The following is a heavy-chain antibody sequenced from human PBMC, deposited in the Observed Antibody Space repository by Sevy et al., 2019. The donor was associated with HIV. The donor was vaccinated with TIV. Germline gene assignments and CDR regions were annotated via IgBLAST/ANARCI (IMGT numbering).Heavy chain of an antibody. V-gene: IGHV3-7*01. CDR3: ASLPNNYYDISGYSGDNAFDL. Sequence: GGSLRLSCAASEFTFSAYWMTWIRQAPGKGLEWVANIKQDGSEKYYGDSVKGRFTISRDNAKNSLYLQMNSLRVEDTAVYYCASLPNNYYDISGYSGDNAFDLWGRGTMVTVSS. CDR1: EFTFSAYW. CDR2: IKQDGSEK. J-gene: IGHJ3*01. D-gene: IGHD3-22*01.